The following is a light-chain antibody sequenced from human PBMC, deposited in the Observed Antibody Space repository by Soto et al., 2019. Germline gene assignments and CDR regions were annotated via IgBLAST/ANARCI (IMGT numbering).Light chain of an antibody. J-gene: IGKJ1*01. CDR1: QSVSSAT. V-gene: IGKV3-20*01. Sequence: IVLTQSPGTLSLFPGESATLYCRVSQSVSSATVAWYQQRPGQAPRLLFYRASSRATGVPDRFSGGGSGTDFTPTISRLEPEDLGVYYCQHYGTTFGPGTKVDIK. CDR2: RAS. CDR3: QHYGTT.